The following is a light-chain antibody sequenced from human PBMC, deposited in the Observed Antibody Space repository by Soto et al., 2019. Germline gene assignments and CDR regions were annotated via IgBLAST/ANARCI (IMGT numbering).Light chain of an antibody. J-gene: IGLJ1*01. V-gene: IGLV1-40*01. CDR3: QSYDSSRSPLYV. Sequence: QPVLTQPPSVSGAPGQRVSISCTGSSSNIGAGYDVHWYQHLPGTAPKLLIYANNNRPSGVPDRFSGSKSGTSASLAITGLQAEDEADYYCQSYDSSRSPLYVFGTGPKLTVL. CDR1: SSNIGAGYD. CDR2: ANN.